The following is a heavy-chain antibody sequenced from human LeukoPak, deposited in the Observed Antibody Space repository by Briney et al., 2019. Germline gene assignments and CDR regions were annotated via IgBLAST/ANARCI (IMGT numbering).Heavy chain of an antibody. CDR2: ITLSSSSI. V-gene: IGHV3-48*01. D-gene: IGHD3-9*01. CDR3: AKTYFDWSFDY. J-gene: IGHJ4*02. CDR1: GFNFNNYN. Sequence: GGSLRLSCAASGFNFNNYNMNWVRQAPGKGLEWVSYITLSSSSIYYADSVKGRFTISRDNSKNTLYLQMNSLRAEDTAVYYCAKTYFDWSFDYWGQGTLVTVSS.